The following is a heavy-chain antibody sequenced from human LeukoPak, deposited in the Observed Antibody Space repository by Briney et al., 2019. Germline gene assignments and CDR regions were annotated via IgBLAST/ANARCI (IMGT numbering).Heavy chain of an antibody. CDR1: GYTFTSYG. Sequence: VASVKVSCKASGYTFTSYGISWVRQAPGQGLEWMGWISAYNGNTNYAQKLQGRVTMTTDTSTSTAYMELRSLRSDDTAVYYCARATSQIYYYYYYYMDVWGKGTTVTVSS. D-gene: IGHD2-2*01. J-gene: IGHJ6*03. CDR2: ISAYNGNT. V-gene: IGHV1-18*01. CDR3: ARATSQIYYYYYYYMDV.